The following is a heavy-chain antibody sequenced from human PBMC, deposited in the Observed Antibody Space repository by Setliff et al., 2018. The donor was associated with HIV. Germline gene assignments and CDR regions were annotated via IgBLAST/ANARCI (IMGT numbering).Heavy chain of an antibody. Sequence: GGSLRLSCAASGFTFSDCSMNWVRQAPGKGLEWVSYISSSSSAIYYADSVKGRFTISRDNAKNSLYLQMNSLRAEDTAVYYCARDEDGYNHFDFWGQGTLVTVSS. D-gene: IGHD5-12*01. CDR1: GFTFSDCS. V-gene: IGHV3-48*01. CDR2: ISSSSSAI. J-gene: IGHJ4*02. CDR3: ARDEDGYNHFDF.